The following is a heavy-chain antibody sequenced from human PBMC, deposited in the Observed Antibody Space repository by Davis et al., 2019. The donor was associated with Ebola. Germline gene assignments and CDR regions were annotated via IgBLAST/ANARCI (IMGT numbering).Heavy chain of an antibody. CDR1: GGTFRSYA. CDR3: ASPPTRIGYYDYVWGSYRFDY. J-gene: IGHJ4*02. D-gene: IGHD3-16*02. CDR2: IIPIFGTA. Sequence: SVKVSCKASGGTFRSYAISWVRQAPGQGLEWMGGIIPIFGTAHYAQKFQGRVTITADDSTSTAYMELSSLRSEDTAVYYCASPPTRIGYYDYVWGSYRFDYWGQGTLVTVSS. V-gene: IGHV1-69*13.